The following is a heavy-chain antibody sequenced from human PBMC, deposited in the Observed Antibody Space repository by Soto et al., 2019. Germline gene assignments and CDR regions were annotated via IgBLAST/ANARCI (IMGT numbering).Heavy chain of an antibody. CDR2: IIPIFGPA. CDR3: ARAAKRYFDY. J-gene: IGHJ4*02. V-gene: IGHV1-69*06. Sequence: QVQLVQSGAEVKKPGSSVKVSCKASGGTFNTFAISWVRQAPGQGLEWMGGIIPIFGPANYAEKFQGRVTITADKSTSTAYLELTSLTSEDTAVYYCARAAKRYFDYWGQGTLATVSS. CDR1: GGTFNTFA.